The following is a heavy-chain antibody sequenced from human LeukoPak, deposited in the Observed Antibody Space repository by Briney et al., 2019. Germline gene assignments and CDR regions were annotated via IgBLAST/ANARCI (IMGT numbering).Heavy chain of an antibody. J-gene: IGHJ4*02. CDR3: ARPIDCSATTCSSPFAY. CDR1: GGSFRGYY. D-gene: IGHD2-2*01. V-gene: IGHV4-34*01. CDR2: IRHTGST. Sequence: SETLSLTCAVYGGSFRGYYWSWIRQPPGKALEWIGEIRHTGSTSHNPSLKSRVTISIDTSKNQFSLKLRSVSAADTAVYYCARPIDCSATTCSSPFAYWGQGSLVTVSA.